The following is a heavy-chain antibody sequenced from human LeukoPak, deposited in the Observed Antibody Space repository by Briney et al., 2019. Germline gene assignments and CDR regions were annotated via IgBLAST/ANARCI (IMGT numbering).Heavy chain of an antibody. D-gene: IGHD3-22*01. CDR2: IYYSGNT. CDR1: GGSISSGSYF. CDR3: ARHEAYYYDSSGYPIFDY. V-gene: IGHV4-39*01. Sequence: SQTLSLTCTVSGGSISSGSYFWGWIRQPPGKGLEWIGSIYYSGNTYYNPSLKSRVTISVDTSKNQFSLKLSSVTAADTAVYYCARHEAYYYDSSGYPIFDYWGQGTLVTVSS. J-gene: IGHJ4*02.